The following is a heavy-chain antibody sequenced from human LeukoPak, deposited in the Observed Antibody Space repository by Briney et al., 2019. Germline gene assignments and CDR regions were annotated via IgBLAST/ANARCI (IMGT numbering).Heavy chain of an antibody. CDR1: GFAVSSNH. V-gene: IGHV3-53*01. D-gene: IGHD5-18*01. CDR3: ASQEGPIQLWDL. J-gene: IGHJ4*02. CDR2: IFNGGST. Sequence: GGSLRLSCAASGFAVSSNHMNWVRQAPGKGLEWVSVIFNGGSTHYADSVKGRFTISRDNSKNTLYLQMNSLRAEDTAVYYCASQEGPIQLWDLWGQGTLVTVSS.